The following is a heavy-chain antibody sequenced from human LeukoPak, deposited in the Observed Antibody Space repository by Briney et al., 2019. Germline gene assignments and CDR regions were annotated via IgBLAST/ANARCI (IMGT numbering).Heavy chain of an antibody. CDR2: ISSSSSYI. CDR1: GFTFSSYS. J-gene: IGHJ4*02. D-gene: IGHD3-22*01. CDR3: ARDLISDYYDSSGYYGPFDY. V-gene: IGHV3-21*01. Sequence: PGGSLRLSCAASGFTFSSYSMIWVRQAPGKGLEWVSSISSSSSYIYYADSVEGRFTISRDNAKNSLYLQMNSLRAEDTAVYYCARDLISDYYDSSGYYGPFDYWGQGTLVTVSS.